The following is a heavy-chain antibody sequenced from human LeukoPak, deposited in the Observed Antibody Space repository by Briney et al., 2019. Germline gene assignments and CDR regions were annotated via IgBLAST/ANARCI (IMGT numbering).Heavy chain of an antibody. CDR2: FLYSGTT. Sequence: SETLSLTRSDPNGAVKNYYWTWIRQPPGQGLEWIGNFLYSGTTTYRASLDSRLIISVDNSKNTVSLKLFSVTAADTAVYYCATLVYSGSRYHFDTWGQGTLVTVSS. CDR3: ATLVYSGSRYHFDT. CDR1: NGAVKNYY. D-gene: IGHD1-26*01. V-gene: IGHV4-59*02. J-gene: IGHJ4*02.